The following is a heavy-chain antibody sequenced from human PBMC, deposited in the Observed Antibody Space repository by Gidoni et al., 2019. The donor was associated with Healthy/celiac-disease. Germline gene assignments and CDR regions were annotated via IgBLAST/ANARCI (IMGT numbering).Heavy chain of an antibody. V-gene: IGHV3-66*01. D-gene: IGHD6-6*01. CDR1: GFTVGSNY. CDR3: ARSSIAARAIDY. J-gene: IGHJ4*02. Sequence: EVQLVESGGGLVQPGGSLRLSCAASGFTVGSNYMSWVRQAPGKGLAGVSVIYSGGSTYYADSVKGRFTISRDNSKNTLYLQMNSLRAEDTAVYYCARSSIAARAIDYWGQGTLVTVSS. CDR2: IYSGGST.